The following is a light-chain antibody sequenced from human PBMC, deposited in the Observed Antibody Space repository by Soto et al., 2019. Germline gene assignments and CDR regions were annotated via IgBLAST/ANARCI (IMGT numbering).Light chain of an antibody. CDR2: LGS. CDR1: QSLLHSNGYNY. CDR3: MQGLQPSYP. J-gene: IGKJ2*01. V-gene: IGKV2-28*01. Sequence: DIVMTQSPLSLPVTPGEPASISCRSSQSLLHSNGYNYLDWYLQKPGQSPQLLIYLGSNRASGVPDGFMGSGSGTDFTLKISRVEAEDFGVYYFMQGLQPSYPFGPGTKLEI.